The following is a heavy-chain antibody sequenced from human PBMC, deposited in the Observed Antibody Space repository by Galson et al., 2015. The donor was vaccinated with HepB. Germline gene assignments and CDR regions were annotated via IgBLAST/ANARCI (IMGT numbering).Heavy chain of an antibody. CDR1: GGSISSYY. Sequence: ETLSLTCTVSGGSISSYYWSWIRQPAGKGLEWIGRIYTSGSTNYNPSLKSRVAMSVDTSKNQFSLKLSSVTAADTAVYYCARDGRALGARTNKYYYYYYGMDVWGQGTTVTVSS. J-gene: IGHJ6*02. D-gene: IGHD1-26*01. CDR3: ARDGRALGARTNKYYYYYYGMDV. V-gene: IGHV4-4*07. CDR2: IYTSGST.